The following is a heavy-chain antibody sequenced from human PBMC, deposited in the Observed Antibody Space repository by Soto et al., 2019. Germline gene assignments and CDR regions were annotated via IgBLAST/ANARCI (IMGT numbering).Heavy chain of an antibody. D-gene: IGHD4-4*01. CDR2: ISDSGGST. CDR3: AKDLDYSNYYYYGIDV. CDR1: GFTFTRYA. V-gene: IGHV3-23*01. J-gene: IGHJ6*02. Sequence: EVQLLESGGGLVQPGGSLRLSCAASGFTFTRYAMTWVRQAPGKGLEWVSGISDSGGSTYYADSVKGRFTISRDNSKNTLSLQMNSLRAEDTAVYYCAKDLDYSNYYYYGIDVWGQGTTVTVSS.